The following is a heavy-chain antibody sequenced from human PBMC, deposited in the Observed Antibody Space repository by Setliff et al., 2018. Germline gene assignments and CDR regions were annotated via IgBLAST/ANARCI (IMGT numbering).Heavy chain of an antibody. J-gene: IGHJ2*01. CDR2: INQDGSEK. Sequence: PGGSLRLSCAASGFTFSSYWMSWVRQAPGKGLEWMANINQDGSEKYYVDSVKGRFTISRDNAKNSLYLQMNSLRAEDTAFYYCARGRPYSNINWYFDLWGRGTLVTVSS. CDR1: GFTFSSYW. D-gene: IGHD6-13*01. V-gene: IGHV3-7*03. CDR3: ARGRPYSNINWYFDL.